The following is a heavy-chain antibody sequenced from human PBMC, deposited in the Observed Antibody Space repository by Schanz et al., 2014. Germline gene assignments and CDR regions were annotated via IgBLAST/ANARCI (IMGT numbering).Heavy chain of an antibody. D-gene: IGHD2-2*01. CDR1: GYTFTGYY. CDR2: INPNSGTT. Sequence: QVHLVQSGAEVKKPGASVKVSCKASGYTFTGYYMHWVRQAPGQGLEWMGWINPNSGTTNYAQTLQGRITLTTDTSTSTAYMDLRSLRSDDTAVYYCARDRRRYCSTASCLHDNWFDPWGQGTLXIVSS. V-gene: IGHV1-2*02. J-gene: IGHJ5*02. CDR3: ARDRRRYCSTASCLHDNWFDP.